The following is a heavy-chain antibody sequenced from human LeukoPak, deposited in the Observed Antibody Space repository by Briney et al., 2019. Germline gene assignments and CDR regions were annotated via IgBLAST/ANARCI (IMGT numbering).Heavy chain of an antibody. Sequence: PSETLSLTCTVSGGSISSYYWSWIRQPPGKGLEWIGYIYYSGSTNYNPSLKSRVTISVDTSKNQFSLKLSSVTAADTAVYYCARGVGELWTPPPWFDPWGQGTLVTVSS. V-gene: IGHV4-59*08. D-gene: IGHD3-10*01. CDR2: IYYSGST. J-gene: IGHJ5*02. CDR3: ARGVGELWTPPPWFDP. CDR1: GGSISSYY.